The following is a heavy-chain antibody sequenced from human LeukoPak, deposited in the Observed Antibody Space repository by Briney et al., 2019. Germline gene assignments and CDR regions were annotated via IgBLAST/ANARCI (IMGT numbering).Heavy chain of an antibody. CDR3: AREGGFELGYCSSTSCYRYMDV. D-gene: IGHD2-2*01. CDR2: IFSGVGT. CDR1: VLTLSSYY. J-gene: IGHJ6*03. V-gene: IGHV3-66*02. Sequence: SLRLSCAADVLTLSSYYMSCDRHAAGKWMEWDSAIFSGVGTYIAGTVRGRFTISRDHSKNTLYLQMNRLRAEDTAVYYCAREGGFELGYCSSTSCYRYMDVWGKGTTVTVSS.